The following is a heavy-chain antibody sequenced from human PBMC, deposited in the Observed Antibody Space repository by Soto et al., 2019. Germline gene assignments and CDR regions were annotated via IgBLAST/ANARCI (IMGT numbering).Heavy chain of an antibody. CDR2: LYGNSGGI. Sequence: DVQLLESGGGLVQPGGSLTLSCAASGFTFGSYAMTWVRQAPGKGLESVAGLYGNSGGIQYADSVRGRFTIFRDNSNNIVFLHMRSLRVEDTAVYFCAKDAVAGDGLWLMDHWGQGTLVTVSS. J-gene: IGHJ4*02. V-gene: IGHV3-23*01. CDR3: AKDAVAGDGLWLMDH. CDR1: GFTFGSYA. D-gene: IGHD2-21*02.